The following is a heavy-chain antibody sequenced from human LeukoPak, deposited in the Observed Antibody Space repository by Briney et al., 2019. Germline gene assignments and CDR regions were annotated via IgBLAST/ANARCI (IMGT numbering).Heavy chain of an antibody. V-gene: IGHV4-34*01. D-gene: IGHD2-2*01. CDR3: ARPNGGCSSTSCYVYFQH. Sequence: SETLSLTCAVYGGSFSGYYWSWIRQPPGKGLEWIGEINHSGSTNYNPSLKSRVTISVDTSKNQFSLKLSSVTAADTAVYYCARPNGGCSSTSCYVYFQHWGQGTLVTVSS. J-gene: IGHJ1*01. CDR2: INHSGST. CDR1: GGSFSGYY.